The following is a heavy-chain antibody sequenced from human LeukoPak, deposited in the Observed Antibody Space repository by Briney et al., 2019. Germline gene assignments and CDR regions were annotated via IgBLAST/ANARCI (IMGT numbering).Heavy chain of an antibody. CDR2: ISSSSSYI. Sequence: GGSLRPSCAASGFTFSSYSMNWVRQAPGKGLEWVSSISSSSSYIYYADSVKGRFTISRDNAKNSLYPQMNSLRAEDTAVHYCARESGAGNWFDPWGQGTLITVSS. V-gene: IGHV3-21*01. CDR3: ARESGAGNWFDP. J-gene: IGHJ5*02. D-gene: IGHD4/OR15-4a*01. CDR1: GFTFSSYS.